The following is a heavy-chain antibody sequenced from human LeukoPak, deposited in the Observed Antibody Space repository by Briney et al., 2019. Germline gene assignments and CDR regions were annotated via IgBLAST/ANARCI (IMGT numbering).Heavy chain of an antibody. Sequence: GGSLRLSCAASGFTFSTYWMHWVRQAPGKGLVWVSRIHGDGTITTSADSVKGRFTISRDNAQNMVYLQMNSLRVEDTAVYYCARDLVLGSGSYGQWGQGTLVTVSS. V-gene: IGHV3-74*01. CDR2: IHGDGTIT. J-gene: IGHJ4*02. CDR1: GFTFSTYW. CDR3: ARDLVLGSGSYGQ. D-gene: IGHD3-10*01.